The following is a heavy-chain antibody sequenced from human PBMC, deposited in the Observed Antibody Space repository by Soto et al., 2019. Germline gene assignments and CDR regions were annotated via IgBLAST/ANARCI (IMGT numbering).Heavy chain of an antibody. CDR1: GSSISSYY. CDR3: ARHYPAYYYDSSGYYRGDAFDI. Sequence: SETLSLPCTVAGSSISSYYWSWIRQPPGKGLEWIGYSYYSGITNYNPSLKSRVTTSVDTSKNQFSLKLSSVTAADTAVYYCARHYPAYYYDSSGYYRGDAFDIWGQGTMVTVSS. J-gene: IGHJ3*02. V-gene: IGHV4-59*08. D-gene: IGHD3-22*01. CDR2: SYYSGIT.